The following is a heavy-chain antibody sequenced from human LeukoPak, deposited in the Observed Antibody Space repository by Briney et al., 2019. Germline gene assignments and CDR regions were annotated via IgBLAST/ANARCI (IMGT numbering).Heavy chain of an antibody. Sequence: SETLSLTCSVSGGSISSSSYYWGWIRQPPGKGLEWIGSIYYSGSTYYNPSLKSRVTISVDTSKNQFSPKLSSVTAADTAVYYCARKPLVNSAWYYFDYWGQGTLVPVSS. V-gene: IGHV4-39*07. CDR2: IYYSGST. D-gene: IGHD1-14*01. J-gene: IGHJ4*02. CDR1: GGSISSSSYY. CDR3: ARKPLVNSAWYYFDY.